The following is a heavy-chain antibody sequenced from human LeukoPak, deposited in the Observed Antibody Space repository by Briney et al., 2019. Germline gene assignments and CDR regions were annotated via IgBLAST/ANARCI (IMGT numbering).Heavy chain of an antibody. Sequence: SETLSLTCAVYGGSFSDYHWSWIRQPPGKGLEWIGEINHSGSTNYNPSLKSRVTISVDTSKNQFSLRLTSMTAADTAVYFCARGRISNWGFEGTLFDAWGQGVLVTVSS. CDR1: GGSFSDYH. D-gene: IGHD7-27*01. V-gene: IGHV4-34*01. CDR2: INHSGST. J-gene: IGHJ4*02. CDR3: ARGRISNWGFEGTLFDA.